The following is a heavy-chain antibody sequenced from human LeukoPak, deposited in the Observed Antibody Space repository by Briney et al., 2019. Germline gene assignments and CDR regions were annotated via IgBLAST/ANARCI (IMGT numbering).Heavy chain of an antibody. V-gene: IGHV3-23*01. CDR1: GFTFSSYA. J-gene: IGHJ3*02. CDR3: AKGGYCSSTSCYLYDAFDI. D-gene: IGHD2-2*01. Sequence: GGSLRLSCAASGFTFSSYAMSWVRQAPGKGVEWVSAISGSGGSTYYADSVKGRFTISRDNSKNTLYLQMNSLRAEDTAVYYCAKGGYCSSTSCYLYDAFDIWGQGTMVTVSS. CDR2: ISGSGGST.